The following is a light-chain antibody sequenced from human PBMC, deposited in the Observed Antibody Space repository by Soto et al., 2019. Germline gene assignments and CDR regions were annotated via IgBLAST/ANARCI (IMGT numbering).Light chain of an antibody. Sequence: IRMTQSPSSFSASTGDRVTITCRASQGISSYLAWYQQKPGKAPKLLIYAASTLQSGVPSRFSGSGSGTDFTLTISCLQSEDFATYYCQQYYTYPYTFGQGTNLEIK. CDR1: QGISSY. V-gene: IGKV1-8*01. J-gene: IGKJ2*01. CDR3: QQYYTYPYT. CDR2: AAS.